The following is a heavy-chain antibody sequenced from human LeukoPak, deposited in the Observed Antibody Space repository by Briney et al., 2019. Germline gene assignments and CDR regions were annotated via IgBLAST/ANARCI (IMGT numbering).Heavy chain of an antibody. CDR1: GGSIISYY. CDR3: ARSGLLWFGESPFDY. V-gene: IGHV4-59*01. J-gene: IGHJ4*02. Sequence: SETMSLTCTVPGGSIISYYWSWIRQPPGKGLECIGYIYYSRSTNYNPSLKSRVTISVDTSKNQFSLKLSSVPAADTAVYYCARSGLLWFGESPFDYWGQGTLVTVSS. D-gene: IGHD3-10*01. CDR2: IYYSRST.